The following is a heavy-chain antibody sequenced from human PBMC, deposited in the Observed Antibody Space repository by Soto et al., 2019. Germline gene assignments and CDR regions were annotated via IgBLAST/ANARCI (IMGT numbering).Heavy chain of an antibody. V-gene: IGHV4-31*03. D-gene: IGHD4-17*01. J-gene: IGHJ3*02. CDR3: ARDLTTVTTEAFDI. CDR2: IYYSGST. Sequence: QVQLQESGPGLVKPSQTLSLTCTVSGGSISSGGYYWRWIRQYPGKGLEWIGYIYYSGSTYYNPSLKCRVTISVDTSKNQFSLKLSSVTAADTAVYYCARDLTTVTTEAFDIWGQGTVVTVSS. CDR1: GGSISSGGYY.